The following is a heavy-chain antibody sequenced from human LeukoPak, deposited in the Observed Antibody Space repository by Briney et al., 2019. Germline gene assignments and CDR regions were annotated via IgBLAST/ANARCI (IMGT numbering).Heavy chain of an antibody. CDR1: GDSISSSSFY. J-gene: IGHJ4*02. Sequence: PSETLSLTCTVSGDSISSSSFYWGWIRQPPGKGLEWIGSIYYSGNTYYNPSLKSRVSISVDTSKNQFSLKLSSVTAADTAVYYCARHPGRLFDYWGQGTLVTVSS. CDR2: IYYSGNT. V-gene: IGHV4-39*01. CDR3: ARHPGRLFDY.